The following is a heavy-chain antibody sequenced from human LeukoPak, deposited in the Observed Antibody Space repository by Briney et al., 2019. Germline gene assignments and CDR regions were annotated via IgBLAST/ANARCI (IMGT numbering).Heavy chain of an antibody. CDR3: ARPYSGSSYYFDY. D-gene: IGHD1-26*01. Sequence: SETLSLTCTVSGGSISSSSYYWGWIRQPPGKGLEWIGSIYYSGSTYYNPSLKSRVTISVDTSKNQFSLRLSSVTAADTAVYYCARPYSGSSYYFDYWGQGTLVTVSS. CDR1: GGSISSSSYY. V-gene: IGHV4-39*01. J-gene: IGHJ4*02. CDR2: IYYSGST.